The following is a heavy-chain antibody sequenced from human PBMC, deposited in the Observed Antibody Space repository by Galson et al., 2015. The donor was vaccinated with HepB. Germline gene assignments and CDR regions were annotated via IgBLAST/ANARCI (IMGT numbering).Heavy chain of an antibody. CDR2: ISYDGSNK. Sequence: SLRLSCAASGFTFSSYAMHWVRQAPGKGLEWVAVISYDGSNKYYADSVKGRFTISRDNSKNTLYLQMNSLRAEDTAVYYCARDSTVLTYAYDAFDIWGQGTMVTVSS. D-gene: IGHD4-23*01. V-gene: IGHV3-30*04. J-gene: IGHJ3*02. CDR3: ARDSTVLTYAYDAFDI. CDR1: GFTFSSYA.